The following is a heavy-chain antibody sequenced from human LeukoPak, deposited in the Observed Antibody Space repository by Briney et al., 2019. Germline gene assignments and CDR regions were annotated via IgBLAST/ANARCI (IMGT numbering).Heavy chain of an antibody. D-gene: IGHD2-2*01. CDR3: ARDKDCSSTSCSFDY. CDR2: ISAYNGNT. V-gene: IGHV1-18*01. CDR1: GYTFTSYG. J-gene: IGHJ4*02. Sequence: GSSVKVSCKASGYTFTSYGISWVRQAPGQGLEWMGWISAYNGNTNYAQKLQGRVTMTTDTSTSTAYMELRSLRSDDTAVYYCARDKDCSSTSCSFDYWGQGTLVTVSS.